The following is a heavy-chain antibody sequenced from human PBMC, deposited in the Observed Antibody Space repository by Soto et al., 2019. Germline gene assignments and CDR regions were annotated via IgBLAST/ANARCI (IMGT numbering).Heavy chain of an antibody. Sequence: PSETLSLTCAVSGGSISSSNWWSWVRQPPGKGLEWIGEIYHSGSTNYNPSLKSRVTISVDTSKNQFSLRLSSVTAADTAVYYCASSEEFGSSSSRVEKYWGQGTLVTVSS. CDR2: IYHSGST. CDR1: GGSISSSNW. J-gene: IGHJ4*02. D-gene: IGHD6-6*01. CDR3: ASSEEFGSSSSRVEKY. V-gene: IGHV4-4*02.